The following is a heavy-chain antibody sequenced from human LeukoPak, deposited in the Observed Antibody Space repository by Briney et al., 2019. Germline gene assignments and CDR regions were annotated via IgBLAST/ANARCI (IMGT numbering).Heavy chain of an antibody. J-gene: IGHJ6*02. CDR3: ARDSRGQWLPYYYYYGMDV. Sequence: GGSLRLTCTGSGFIFSSYGLFWVRQAPGKGLGWVAVIWYDGSNKYYADSVKGRFTISRDNSKNTLYLQMNSLRAEDTAVYYCARDSRGQWLPYYYYYGMDVRGQGTTVTVSS. V-gene: IGHV3-33*08. CDR2: IWYDGSNK. D-gene: IGHD6-19*01. CDR1: GFIFSSYG.